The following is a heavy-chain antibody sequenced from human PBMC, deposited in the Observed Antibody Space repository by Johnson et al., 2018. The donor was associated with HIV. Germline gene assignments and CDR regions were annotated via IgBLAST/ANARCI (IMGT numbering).Heavy chain of an antibody. CDR1: GFTFSNYA. CDR2: ISYDGSNK. J-gene: IGHJ3*02. CDR3: AKGGSAVAVAFDI. D-gene: IGHD6-19*01. V-gene: IGHV3-30*04. Sequence: QVQLVESGGGVVQPGRSLRLSCAASGFTFSNYAMHWVRQAPGKGLEWLSVISYDGSNKYYADSVKGRFTISRDNSKNTLYLQMNSLRAEDTAVYYCAKGGSAVAVAFDIWGQGTMVTVSS.